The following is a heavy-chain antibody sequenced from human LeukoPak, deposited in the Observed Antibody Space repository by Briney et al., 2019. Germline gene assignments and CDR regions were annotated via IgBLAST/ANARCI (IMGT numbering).Heavy chain of an antibody. CDR3: VRVLSGSWDWFDP. Sequence: PGGSLRLSCTTSGFTFGDYAMSWVRQAPGKGLEWVSRINPDGSTTTYADSVKGRFTISRDNAKNTVYLQMNSLRAEDTALYHCVRVLSGSWDWFDPWGQGTLVTVSS. CDR1: GFTFGDYA. D-gene: IGHD3-22*01. CDR2: INPDGSTT. J-gene: IGHJ5*02. V-gene: IGHV3-74*01.